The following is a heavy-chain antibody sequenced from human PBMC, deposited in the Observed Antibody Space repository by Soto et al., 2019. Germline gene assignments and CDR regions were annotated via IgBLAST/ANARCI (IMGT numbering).Heavy chain of an antibody. D-gene: IGHD1-26*01. J-gene: IGHJ4*02. CDR3: ARVLVGAYYSDY. CDR1: GDSISNSYW. Sequence: QVQLQESGPGLVKPSGTLSLTCAVSGDSISNSYWWRWVRQPPRKGLEWIGEIYHSGTTNYNPSLKSRVTMSVDKSKNQFSLKLTSVTAADTAVYYCARVLVGAYYSDYWGRGTLVTVSS. V-gene: IGHV4-4*02. CDR2: IYHSGTT.